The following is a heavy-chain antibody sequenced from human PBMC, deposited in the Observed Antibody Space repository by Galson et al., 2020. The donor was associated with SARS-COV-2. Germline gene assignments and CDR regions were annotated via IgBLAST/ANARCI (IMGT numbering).Heavy chain of an antibody. CDR2: INQDGSDK. V-gene: IGHV3-7*04. CDR1: GFTFSRYW. D-gene: IGHD4-17*01. CDR3: ARDLGLVTTCYFDY. J-gene: IGHJ4*02. Sequence: GGSLRLPCAASGFTFSRYWMSWVRQAPGKGLEWVANINQDGSDKNYVDSVKGRFTISRDNAKNSLYLQMNSLRAEDTAVYYCARDLGLVTTCYFDYWGQGNLVSVSS.